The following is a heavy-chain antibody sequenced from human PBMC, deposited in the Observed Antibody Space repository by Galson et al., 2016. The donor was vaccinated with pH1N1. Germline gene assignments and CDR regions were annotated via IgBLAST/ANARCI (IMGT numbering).Heavy chain of an antibody. J-gene: IGHJ4*02. CDR2: IYPGDSDT. V-gene: IGHV5-51*03. D-gene: IGHD2-2*01. CDR3: ARLPYCDTTSCPFDY. CDR1: GYSFTSYW. Sequence: QSGAEVTKPGESLRISCQGSGYSFTSYWIAWVRRMPGKGLEWMGIIYPGDSDTRYSPSFQGQVTISADKSISTAYLQWSSLRASDTAMYYCARLPYCDTTSCPFDYWGQGTLVTVSS.